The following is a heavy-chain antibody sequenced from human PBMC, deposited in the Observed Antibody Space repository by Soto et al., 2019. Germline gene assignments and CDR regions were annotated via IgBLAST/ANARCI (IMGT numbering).Heavy chain of an antibody. CDR1: GYNFSSYW. CDR2: IYASDSVT. V-gene: IGHV5-51*01. D-gene: IGHD3-10*01. Sequence: GESLEISCKGSGYNFSSYWIGWVRQMPGKGLEWMGIIYASDSVTKYNPSFQGQVTISADKSISTAYLQWSSLKPSDTAMYYCAAASRAVKGKYGLDVWGQGTTVTVSS. J-gene: IGHJ6*02. CDR3: AAASRAVKGKYGLDV.